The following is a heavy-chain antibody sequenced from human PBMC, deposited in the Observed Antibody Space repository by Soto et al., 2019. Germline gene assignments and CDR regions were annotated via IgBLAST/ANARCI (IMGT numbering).Heavy chain of an antibody. CDR3: ARYTVPYGRYFDD. CDR1: GYSISSDNW. Sequence: QVQLQESGPGLVKPSDTLSLTCAVSGYSISSDNWWGWIRQPPGKGLEWIGYIYYTGNTHYNPSLKSRVTMSLDTSKNQFSLKLTSVTAVDTAVYYCARYTVPYGRYFDDWGQGTLVIVSS. CDR2: IYYTGNT. V-gene: IGHV4-28*01. D-gene: IGHD2-2*02. J-gene: IGHJ4*02.